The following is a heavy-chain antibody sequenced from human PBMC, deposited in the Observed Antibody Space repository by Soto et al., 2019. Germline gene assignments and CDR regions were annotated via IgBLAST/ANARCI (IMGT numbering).Heavy chain of an antibody. D-gene: IGHD3-16*01. CDR1: GFTFSDYY. Sequence: GGSLRLSCAASGFTFSDYYMSWIRQAPGKGLEWVSYISSSGSTIYYADSVKGRFTISRDNAKNSLYLQMNSLRAEDTAVYYCARSLYSPDFYFDYWGQGTLVTVSS. CDR2: ISSSGSTI. CDR3: ARSLYSPDFYFDY. J-gene: IGHJ4*02. V-gene: IGHV3-11*01.